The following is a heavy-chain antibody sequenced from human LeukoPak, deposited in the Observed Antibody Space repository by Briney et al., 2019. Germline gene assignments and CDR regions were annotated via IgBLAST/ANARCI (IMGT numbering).Heavy chain of an antibody. D-gene: IGHD4-17*01. V-gene: IGHV1-2*02. CDR2: INPNSGGT. CDR3: ARSYCDSNYFDY. J-gene: IGHJ4*02. CDR1: GYTFTGYY. Sequence: ASVKVSCKASGYTFTGYYMHWVRQAPGQGLEWMGWINPNSGGTNYAQKFQGRVTMTRDTSISTAYMELSRLRSDDTAVYYCARSYCDSNYFDYWGQGTLVTVSP.